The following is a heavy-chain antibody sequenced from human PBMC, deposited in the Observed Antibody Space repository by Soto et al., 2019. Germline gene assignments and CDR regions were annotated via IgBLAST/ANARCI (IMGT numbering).Heavy chain of an antibody. CDR2: ISYSGST. D-gene: IGHD6-13*01. V-gene: IGHV4-59*01. J-gene: IGHJ4*02. CDR3: ARGTSWQLPFDY. CDR1: SDSISSYY. Sequence: LSLTCTVSSDSISSYYWSWIRQPPGKRLEWIGYISYSGSTDYNPSLKNRVTISGDTSKNQFSLKVSSVTAADTAVYYCARGTSWQLPFDYWGQGTLVTVSS.